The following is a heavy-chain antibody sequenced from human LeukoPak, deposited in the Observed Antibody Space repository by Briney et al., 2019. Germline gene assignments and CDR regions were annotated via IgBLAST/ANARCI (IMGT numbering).Heavy chain of an antibody. Sequence: PSETLSLTCTVSGGSISRGGYYRSWIRQHPGKGLEWIGYIYYSGSTYYNPSFKSRVTISVDTSKNQFSLKLSSVTAADTAVYYCARDEYGDYSNWFDPWGQGTLVTVSS. D-gene: IGHD4-17*01. V-gene: IGHV4-31*03. CDR3: ARDEYGDYSNWFDP. CDR2: IYYSGST. J-gene: IGHJ5*02. CDR1: GGSISRGGYY.